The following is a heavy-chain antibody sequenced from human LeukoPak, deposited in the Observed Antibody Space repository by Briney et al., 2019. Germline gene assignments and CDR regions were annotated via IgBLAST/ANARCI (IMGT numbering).Heavy chain of an antibody. CDR2: INPNSGGT. CDR1: GYTFTSYG. Sequence: ASVKVSCKASGYTFTSYGISWVRQAPGQGLEWMGWINPNSGGTNYAQKFQGRVTMTRDTSISTAYMELSRLRSDDTAVYYCASSPPTMEIYWYFDLWGRGTLVTVSS. V-gene: IGHV1-2*02. CDR3: ASSPPTMEIYWYFDL. D-gene: IGHD3-10*01. J-gene: IGHJ2*01.